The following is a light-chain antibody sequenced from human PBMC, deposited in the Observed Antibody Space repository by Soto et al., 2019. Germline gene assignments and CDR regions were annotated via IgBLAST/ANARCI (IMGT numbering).Light chain of an antibody. V-gene: IGLV2-14*03. CDR2: DVS. CDR3: CSYTSSSTPWV. CDR1: SSDVGGYNY. Sequence: QSVLTQPASVSGSPGQSITISCTGTSSDVGGYNYVSWYQQHPGKAPKLMIYDVSDRPSGVSNRFSASKSGNTASLTISGFQADDEADYYCCSYTSSSTPWVFGTGTKVTVL. J-gene: IGLJ1*01.